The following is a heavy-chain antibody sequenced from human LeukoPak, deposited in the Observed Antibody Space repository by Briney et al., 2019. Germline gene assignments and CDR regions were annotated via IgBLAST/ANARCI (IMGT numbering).Heavy chain of an antibody. CDR3: ARRTARALDY. Sequence: PSETLSLTCAVYGGSFSGYYWSWIRQPPGKGLEWIGSIYYSGSTYYNPSLKSRVTISVDTSKNQFSLKLSSVTAADTAVYYCARRTARALDYWGQGTLVTVSS. J-gene: IGHJ4*02. CDR1: GGSFSGYY. D-gene: IGHD6-25*01. V-gene: IGHV4-34*01. CDR2: IYYSGST.